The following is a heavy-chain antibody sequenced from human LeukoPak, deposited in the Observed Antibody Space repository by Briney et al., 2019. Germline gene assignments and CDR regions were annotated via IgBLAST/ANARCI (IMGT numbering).Heavy chain of an antibody. D-gene: IGHD2-15*01. J-gene: IGHJ4*02. CDR2: ISYDGSNK. V-gene: IGHV3-30-3*01. Sequence: PGRSLRLSCAASGFTFSSYAMHWVRQAPGKGLEWVAVISYDGSNKYYADSVKGRFTISRDNSKSTLYLQMSSLRAEDTAVYYCARRWLDYWGQGTLVTVSS. CDR1: GFTFSSYA. CDR3: ARRWLDY.